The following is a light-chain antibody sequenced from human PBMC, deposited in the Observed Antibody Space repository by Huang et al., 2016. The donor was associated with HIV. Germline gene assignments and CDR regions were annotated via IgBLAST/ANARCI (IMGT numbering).Light chain of an antibody. J-gene: IGKJ1*01. V-gene: IGKV1-5*03. CDR1: QSISDY. CDR2: KAS. CDR3: QQYNNYPWT. Sequence: DIQMTQSPSTLSASVGDRVTITCRASQSISDYLAWYQQKPGEAPNLLIYKASSLEGGVPPRFSGSGSGTEFTLTISSLQADDVATYDCQQYNNYPWTFGQGTLVEIK.